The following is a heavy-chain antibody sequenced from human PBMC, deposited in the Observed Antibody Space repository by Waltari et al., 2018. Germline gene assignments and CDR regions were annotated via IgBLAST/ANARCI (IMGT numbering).Heavy chain of an antibody. J-gene: IGHJ4*02. D-gene: IGHD4-4*01. CDR1: GGSFSGYY. V-gene: IGHV4-34*01. CDR2: INNSGST. Sequence: QVQLQQWGAGLLKPSETLSLTCAVYGGSFSGYYWSWIRQPPGKGLEWMGEINNSGSTNDHPSLKSRVTLSVDTSKNQFSLKLSSVTAADTAVYYCARGRLWSNYPFDYWGQGTLVTVSS. CDR3: ARGRLWSNYPFDY.